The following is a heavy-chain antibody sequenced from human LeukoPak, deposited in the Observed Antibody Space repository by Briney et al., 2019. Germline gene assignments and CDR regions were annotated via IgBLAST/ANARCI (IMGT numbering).Heavy chain of an antibody. CDR2: INPNSGGT. V-gene: IGHV1-2*02. D-gene: IGHD3-10*01. J-gene: IGHJ5*02. CDR3: ARGQRSITMVRGVKIPTWFDP. Sequence: ASVKVSCKASGYTFTGYYMHWVRQAPGQGLEWMGWINPNSGGTNYAQKFQGRVTMTRDTSISTAYMELSRLRSDDTAVYYCARGQRSITMVRGVKIPTWFDPWGQGTLVTVSS. CDR1: GYTFTGYY.